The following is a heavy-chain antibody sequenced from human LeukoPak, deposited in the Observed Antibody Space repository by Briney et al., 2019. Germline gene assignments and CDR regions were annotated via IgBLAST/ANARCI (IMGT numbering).Heavy chain of an antibody. CDR3: AKSPHSLWVGGGAFDY. CDR1: GFNVSAKS. J-gene: IGHJ4*02. D-gene: IGHD3-10*01. CDR2: IYSTGIT. V-gene: IGHV3-53*01. Sequence: GGSLRLSCAASGFNVSAKSMSWVRQTPEKGLEWVSVIYSTGITAYADSVKGRFSISRDNSKNILALQMNSLRVEDTAVYYCAKSPHSLWVGGGAFDYWGQGTLVNVSS.